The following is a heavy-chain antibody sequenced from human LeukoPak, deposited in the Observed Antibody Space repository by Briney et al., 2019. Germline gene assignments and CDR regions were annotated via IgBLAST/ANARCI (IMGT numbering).Heavy chain of an antibody. V-gene: IGHV4-34*01. D-gene: IGHD6-25*01. CDR1: GGSLSGYY. CDR2: INHSGST. Sequence: SETLSLTCAVYGGSLSGYYWSWIRQPPGKGLEWIGEINHSGSTNYNPSLKSRVTISVDTSKNQFSLKLSSVTAADTAVYYCARVRAAAAYRWFDPWGQGTLVTVSS. J-gene: IGHJ5*02. CDR3: ARVRAAAAYRWFDP.